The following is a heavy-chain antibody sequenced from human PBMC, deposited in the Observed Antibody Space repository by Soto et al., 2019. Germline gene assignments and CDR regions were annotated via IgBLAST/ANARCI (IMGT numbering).Heavy chain of an antibody. Sequence: ASVKVACKASGYTFTRNAIHWVRQAPGQRLEWIGKIDAGNGNTKYSQKFQGRATITRDTSASAAYMELSTLGSEDTSIYYCARSETDYSTFDYWGQGTLVTVSS. V-gene: IGHV1-3*01. CDR3: ARSETDYSTFDY. J-gene: IGHJ4*02. CDR1: GYTFTRNA. CDR2: IDAGNGNT. D-gene: IGHD3-9*01.